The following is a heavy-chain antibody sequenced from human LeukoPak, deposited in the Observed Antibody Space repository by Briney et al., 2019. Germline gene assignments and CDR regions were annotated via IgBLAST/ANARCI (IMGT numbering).Heavy chain of an antibody. D-gene: IGHD5-18*01. Sequence: PSETLSLTCAVYGGSFSGYYWGWIRQPPGKGLEWIGEINHSGSTNYNPSLKSRVTISVDTSKNQFSLKLSSVTAADTAVYYCARGRGYSYGFCWFDPWGQGTLVTVSS. CDR2: INHSGST. CDR1: GGSFSGYY. CDR3: ARGRGYSYGFCWFDP. V-gene: IGHV4-34*01. J-gene: IGHJ5*02.